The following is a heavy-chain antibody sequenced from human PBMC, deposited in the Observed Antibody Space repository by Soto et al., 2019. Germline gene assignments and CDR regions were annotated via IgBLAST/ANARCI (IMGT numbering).Heavy chain of an antibody. CDR3: LSVVMPLAPNSIPI. CDR1: GYSFTSYW. Sequence: RGESLKISCKGSGYSFTSYWIGWVRLMPGKGLEWMGIIYPGDSDTRYSPSFQGQVTISADKSISTAYLQWSSLKASDTAMYYCLSVVMPLAPNSIPIRGRGKTVTVSS. CDR2: IYPGDSDT. J-gene: IGHJ3*02. D-gene: IGHD2-15*01. V-gene: IGHV5-51*01.